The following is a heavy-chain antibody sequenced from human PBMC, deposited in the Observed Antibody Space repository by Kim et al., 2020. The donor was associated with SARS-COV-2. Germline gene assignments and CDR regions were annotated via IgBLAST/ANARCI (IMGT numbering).Heavy chain of an antibody. CDR2: IYYSGST. D-gene: IGHD6-13*01. Sequence: SETLSLTCTVSGGSISSYYWSWIRQPPGKGLEWIGYIYYSGSTNYNPSLKSRVTISVDTSKNQFSLKLSSVTAADTAVYYCALSHSSSWYLAIDYWGQGTLVTVSS. CDR3: ALSHSSSWYLAIDY. J-gene: IGHJ4*02. CDR1: GGSISSYY. V-gene: IGHV4-59*01.